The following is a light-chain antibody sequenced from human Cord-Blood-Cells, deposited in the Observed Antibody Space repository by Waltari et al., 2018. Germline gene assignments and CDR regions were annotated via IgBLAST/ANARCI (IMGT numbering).Light chain of an antibody. J-gene: IGLJ1*01. CDR2: EVS. Sequence: SALTQPASVSGSPGQSITISCTGTSSHVGRYNLVSWYQQHPGKAPKLMIYEVSKRPSGVSNRFSGSRSGNTASLTISGLQAEDEADYYCCSYAGSSTSVFGTGTKVTVL. CDR3: CSYAGSSTSV. V-gene: IGLV2-23*02. CDR1: SSHVGRYNL.